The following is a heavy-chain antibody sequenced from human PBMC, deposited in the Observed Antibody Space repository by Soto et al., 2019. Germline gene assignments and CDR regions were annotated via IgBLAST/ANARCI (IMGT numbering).Heavy chain of an antibody. V-gene: IGHV3-33*01. D-gene: IGHD3-22*01. CDR2: IWYDGSNK. CDR1: GFTFSSYG. Sequence: GGSLRLSCAASGFTFSSYGMHWVRQAPGKGLEWVAVIWYDGSNKYYADSVKGRFTISRDNSKNTLYLQMNSLRAEDTAVYYCARDMGPWYYYDSSGYLPGDYWGQGTLVTVSS. J-gene: IGHJ4*02. CDR3: ARDMGPWYYYDSSGYLPGDY.